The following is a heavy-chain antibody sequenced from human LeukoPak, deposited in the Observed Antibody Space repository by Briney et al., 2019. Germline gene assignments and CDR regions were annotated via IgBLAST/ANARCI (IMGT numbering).Heavy chain of an antibody. V-gene: IGHV3-74*01. CDR1: GFTFSSYW. Sequence: GGSLRLSCAASGFTFSSYWMHWVRQAPGKGLVWVPRINSDGSSISYADSVKGRFTISRDYAKNTLYLQMNSLRAEDTAVYYCARDLPREGRYRVYYYMDVWGKGTTVTVSS. CDR2: INSDGSSI. CDR3: ARDLPREGRYRVYYYMDV. J-gene: IGHJ6*03. D-gene: IGHD1-26*01.